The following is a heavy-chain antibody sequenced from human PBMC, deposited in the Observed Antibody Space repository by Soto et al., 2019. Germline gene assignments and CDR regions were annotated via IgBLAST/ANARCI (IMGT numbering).Heavy chain of an antibody. D-gene: IGHD3-22*01. J-gene: IGHJ4*02. CDR2: IYYTGTT. V-gene: IGHV4-59*08. Sequence: RQSPGKGLEWIGYIYYTGTTKYNPSLKSRVTISVDSSKNQFSLKLDSVTAADTAVYYCARLGGYYQAFDSWGQGTLVTVSS. CDR3: ARLGGYYQAFDS.